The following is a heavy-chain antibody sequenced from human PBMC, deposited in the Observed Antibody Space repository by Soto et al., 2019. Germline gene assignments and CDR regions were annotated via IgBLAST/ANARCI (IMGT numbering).Heavy chain of an antibody. CDR1: GFTFSDYY. D-gene: IGHD5-18*01. V-gene: IGHV3-11*01. J-gene: IGHJ5*01. CDR2: ISSSGSTI. CDR3: AKVWKIYSYGYLYLIYN. Sequence: GGSPKLSSAASGFTFSDYYMSWIRHAPWKGLEWVSYISSSGSTIYYADSVKGRFTISRDNAKNSLYLQMNSLRAEDTAVYYYAKVWKIYSYGYLYLIYN.